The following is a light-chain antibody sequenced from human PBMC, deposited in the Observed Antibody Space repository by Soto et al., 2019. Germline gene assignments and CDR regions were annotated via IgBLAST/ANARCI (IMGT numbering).Light chain of an antibody. V-gene: IGKV1-5*01. CDR1: ESIRTW. J-gene: IGKJ1*01. CDR3: QQYHNYPRT. Sequence: DIQMTQSPSTLSAPIGDRVTITCRASESIRTWLAWYQHKPGKAPKFLIYDASSLESGVPSRFSGSGSGTEFTLTISNLKPDDFATYFCQQYHNYPRTFGQGTKVDIK. CDR2: DAS.